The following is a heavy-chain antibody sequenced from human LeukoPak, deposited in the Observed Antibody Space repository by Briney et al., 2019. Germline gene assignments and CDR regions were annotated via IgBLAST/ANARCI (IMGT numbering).Heavy chain of an antibody. Sequence: ASVKVSCKASGHTFTSYAMHWVRQAPGQRLEWMGWINAGNGNTKYSQKFQGRVTITRDTSASTAYMELSSLRSEDTAVYYCARVRLPTPKRIMITFGGVDFDYWGQGTLVTVSS. D-gene: IGHD3-16*01. CDR2: INAGNGNT. CDR3: ARVRLPTPKRIMITFGGVDFDY. CDR1: GHTFTSYA. J-gene: IGHJ4*02. V-gene: IGHV1-3*01.